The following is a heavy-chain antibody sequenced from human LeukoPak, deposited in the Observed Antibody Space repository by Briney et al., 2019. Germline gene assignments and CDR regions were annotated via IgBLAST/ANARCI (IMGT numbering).Heavy chain of an antibody. CDR2: IYSGGDT. Sequence: GGSLRLSCAASGFTVSTNYMSWVRQAPGKGLEWVSVIYSGGDTYYADSVKGRFTISRDNSKDTLYLQMNSLRAEDTAIYFCARDPGEQPYYYNYYMDVWGKGTTVTVSS. V-gene: IGHV3-53*01. J-gene: IGHJ6*03. D-gene: IGHD3-16*01. CDR3: ARDPGEQPYYYNYYMDV. CDR1: GFTVSTNY.